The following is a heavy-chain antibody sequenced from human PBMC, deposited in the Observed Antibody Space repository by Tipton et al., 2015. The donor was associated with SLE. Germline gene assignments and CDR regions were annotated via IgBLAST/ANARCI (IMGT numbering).Heavy chain of an antibody. CDR2: IYYSGST. J-gene: IGHJ6*02. D-gene: IGHD2-21*01. Sequence: TLSLTCTVSGGSISSHYWSWIRQPPGKGLEWIGYIYYSGSTNYNPSLKSRVTISVDTSKNQFSLKLSPVAAADTAVYYCAREDCGGDCYWEDHYGMDVWGQGTTVTVSS. CDR3: AREDCGGDCYWEDHYGMDV. CDR1: GGSISSHY. V-gene: IGHV4-59*11.